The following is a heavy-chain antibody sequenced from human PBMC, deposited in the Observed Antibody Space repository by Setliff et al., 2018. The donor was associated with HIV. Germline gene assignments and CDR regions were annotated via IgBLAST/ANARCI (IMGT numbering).Heavy chain of an antibody. J-gene: IGHJ6*03. D-gene: IGHD3-9*01. CDR1: GYIFSSYA. Sequence: ASVKDSCKASGYIFSSYAFNWVRQAPGQGLEWMGWISAHNGNTNYAQKFQGRVTMTTDTSSSTAYMELRSLKSDDTAVYYCASHNRETADDLLTAYYNYYYTDVWGKGTTVTVSS. CDR3: ASHNRETADDLLTAYYNYYYTDV. V-gene: IGHV1-18*01. CDR2: ISAHNGNT.